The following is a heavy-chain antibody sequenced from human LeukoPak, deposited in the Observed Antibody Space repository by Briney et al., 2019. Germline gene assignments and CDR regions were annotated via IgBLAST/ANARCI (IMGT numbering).Heavy chain of an antibody. V-gene: IGHV4-59*08. CDR2: IYYSGST. CDR1: GGSISSSY. J-gene: IGHJ5*02. Sequence: SETLSLTCTVSGGSISSSYWTWIRQPPGKGLEWIGYIYYSGSTNYNPSLNSRVTISVDTSKNQFSLKLSSVTAADTAVYYCARHAYDFWSGYHNNWFDPWGQGTLVTVSS. CDR3: ARHAYDFWSGYHNNWFDP. D-gene: IGHD3-3*01.